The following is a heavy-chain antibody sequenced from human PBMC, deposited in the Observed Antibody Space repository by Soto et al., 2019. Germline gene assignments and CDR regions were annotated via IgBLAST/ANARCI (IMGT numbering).Heavy chain of an antibody. V-gene: IGHV1-8*01. D-gene: IGHD6-13*01. Sequence: ASVKVSCKASGYTFTSYDINWVRQATGQGLEWMGWMNPNSGNTGYAQKFQGRVTMTRNTSISTAYMELSSLRSEDTAIYYCAKFKGVGTPNNYFDCWGQGTLVTVSS. CDR3: AKFKGVGTPNNYFDC. CDR2: MNPNSGNT. CDR1: GYTFTSYD. J-gene: IGHJ4*02.